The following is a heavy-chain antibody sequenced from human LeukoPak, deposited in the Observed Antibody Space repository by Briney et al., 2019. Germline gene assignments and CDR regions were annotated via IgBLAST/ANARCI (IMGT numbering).Heavy chain of an antibody. Sequence: SETLSLTCAVYGGSFSGYYWSWIRQPPGKGLEWIGEINHSGSTNYNPSLKSRVTISVDTSKNQFSLKLSSVTAADTAVYYCARTNKFLTMVRRPGDMDVWGQGTTVTVSS. CDR2: INHSGST. CDR3: ARTNKFLTMVRRPGDMDV. CDR1: GGSFSGYY. D-gene: IGHD3-10*01. V-gene: IGHV4-34*01. J-gene: IGHJ6*02.